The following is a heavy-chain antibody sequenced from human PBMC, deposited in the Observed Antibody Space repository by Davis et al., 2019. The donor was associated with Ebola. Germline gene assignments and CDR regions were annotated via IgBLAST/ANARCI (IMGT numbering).Heavy chain of an antibody. D-gene: IGHD6-13*01. CDR1: GYTFTSYG. CDR2: ISAYNGNT. Sequence: ASVKVSCKASGYTFTSYGISWVRQAPGQGLEWMGWISAYNGNTNYAQKLQGRVTMTTDTSTSTAYMELRSLRSDDTAVYYCARTAVSWSDPTYYYAMDVWGQGTTVTVSS. V-gene: IGHV1-18*01. CDR3: ARTAVSWSDPTYYYAMDV. J-gene: IGHJ6*02.